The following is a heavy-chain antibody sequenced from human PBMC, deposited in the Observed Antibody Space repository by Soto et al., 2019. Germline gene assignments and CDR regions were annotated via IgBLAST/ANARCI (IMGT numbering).Heavy chain of an antibody. CDR3: AKEAVAGNGEWDLFDH. V-gene: IGHV3-23*01. D-gene: IGHD6-19*01. CDR1: GFTFRNYA. Sequence: EVQLLESGGGLVQPGGSLRLSCAASGFTFRNYAMSWVRQAPGKGLEWVSAIHGSGGSAYYADSVKGRFTVSRDDSKNTLYLQMSGMSVDDTALYYCAKEAVAGNGEWDLFDHWGQGTLVTVSS. CDR2: IHGSGGSA. J-gene: IGHJ5*02.